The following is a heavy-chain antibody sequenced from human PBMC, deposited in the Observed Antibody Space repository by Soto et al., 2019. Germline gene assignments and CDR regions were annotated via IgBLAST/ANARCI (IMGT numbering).Heavy chain of an antibody. CDR3: AREVDDGPSWFDP. J-gene: IGHJ5*02. V-gene: IGHV6-1*01. CDR2: TYYKSKWYN. D-gene: IGHD1-1*01. Sequence: QTLSLTCAISGDSVSSNSAAWNWIRQSPSRGLEWLGRTYYKSKWYNDYAVSVKSRVTITPDTSKNQFSLQLKSVTPEDTAVDYCAREVDDGPSWFDPWGQGTLVTVSS. CDR1: GDSVSSNSAA.